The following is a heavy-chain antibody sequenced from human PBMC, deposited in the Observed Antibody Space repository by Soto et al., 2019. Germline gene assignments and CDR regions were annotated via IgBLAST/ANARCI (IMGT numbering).Heavy chain of an antibody. V-gene: IGHV3-30-3*01. CDR1: GFTFSSYA. Sequence: GGSLRLSCAASGFTFSSYAMHWVRQAPGKGLEWVAVISYDGSNKYYADSVKGRFTISRDNSKNTLYLQMNSLRAEDTAVYYCARDSGGSYLLPDYWGQGTLVTVSS. D-gene: IGHD2-15*01. CDR2: ISYDGSNK. CDR3: ARDSGGSYLLPDY. J-gene: IGHJ4*02.